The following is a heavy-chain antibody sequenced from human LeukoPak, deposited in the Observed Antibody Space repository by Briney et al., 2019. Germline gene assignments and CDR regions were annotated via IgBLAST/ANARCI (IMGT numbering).Heavy chain of an antibody. D-gene: IGHD2-21*02. CDR1: GYTFTSYA. CDR3: ARRPKYCGGDCYPDY. Sequence: SSVKVSCKASGYTFTSYAMNWVRQAPGQGLEWMGWINPNSGGTNYAQKFQGRVTMTRDTSISTAYMELSRLRSDDTAVYYCARRPKYCGGDCYPDYWGQGTLVTVSS. V-gene: IGHV1-2*02. J-gene: IGHJ4*02. CDR2: INPNSGGT.